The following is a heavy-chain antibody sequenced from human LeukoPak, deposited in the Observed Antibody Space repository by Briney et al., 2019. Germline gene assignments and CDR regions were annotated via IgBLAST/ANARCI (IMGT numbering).Heavy chain of an antibody. V-gene: IGHV1-2*06. J-gene: IGHJ5*01. CDR3: ARGYCSGGSCYLVENWFDF. CDR2: INPKSGDT. D-gene: IGHD2-15*01. CDR1: GYAFSVYY. Sequence: ASVTLSFTASGYAFSVYYIYWLRQAPGQGLEWMGRINPKSGDTNYAQNFQGRVTMTRDTSMTTAYLELRRLRSDDTAVYVCARGYCSGGSCYLVENWFDFWGQGTLVTVSS.